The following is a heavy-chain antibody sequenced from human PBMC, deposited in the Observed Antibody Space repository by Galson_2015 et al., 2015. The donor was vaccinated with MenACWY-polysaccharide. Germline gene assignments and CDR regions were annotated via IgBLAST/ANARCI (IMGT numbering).Heavy chain of an antibody. CDR2: ISWNSGSI. CDR1: GFTFDDYA. CDR3: AKDSAGQGFDY. Sequence: SLRLSCAASGFTFDDYAMHWVRQAPGKGLEWASGISWNSGSIGYADSVKGQFTISRDNAKNSLYLQMNSLRAEDTALYYCAKDSAGQGFDYWGQGTLVTVSS. J-gene: IGHJ4*02. V-gene: IGHV3-9*01.